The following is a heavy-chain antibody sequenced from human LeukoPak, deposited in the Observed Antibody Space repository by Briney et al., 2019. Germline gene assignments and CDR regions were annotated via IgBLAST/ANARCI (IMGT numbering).Heavy chain of an antibody. Sequence: GESLKISCKGSGFTFDDYAMHWVRQAPGKGLEWVSLISWDGGSTYYADSVKGRFTISRDNSKNSLYLQMNSLRAEDTALYYCAKDFFAHRTRYYYMDVWGKGTTVTVSS. CDR1: GFTFDDYA. CDR2: ISWDGGST. J-gene: IGHJ6*03. V-gene: IGHV3-43D*03. CDR3: AKDFFAHRTRYYYMDV. D-gene: IGHD2-2*01.